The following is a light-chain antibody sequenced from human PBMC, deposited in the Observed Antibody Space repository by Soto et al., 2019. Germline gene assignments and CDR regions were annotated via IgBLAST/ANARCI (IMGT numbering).Light chain of an antibody. V-gene: IGKV1-5*03. CDR2: KAS. CDR3: QQYNNYGSWT. Sequence: DIQMTQSPSTLSASVGDRVTITCRASQSISAGLAWYQQKPGKAPKLLIYKASSLESGVPSRFSGSGSGTEFTLTISSLQPDDFATYYCQQYNNYGSWTFGKGTKVDIK. CDR1: QSISAG. J-gene: IGKJ1*01.